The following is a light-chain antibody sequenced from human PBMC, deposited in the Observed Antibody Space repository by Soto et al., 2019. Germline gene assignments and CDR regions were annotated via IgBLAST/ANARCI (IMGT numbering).Light chain of an antibody. CDR2: GAS. CDR1: QSVSSSY. CDR3: QQYGSSAYT. J-gene: IGKJ2*01. Sequence: EIVLTQSPGTLSLSPGERATLSCRASQSVSSSYLAWYQQKPGQAPRLLIYGASSRATGIPDRFSCSGSGTDFTLTISRLEAEDFAVYYCQQYGSSAYTFCQGTKLEIK. V-gene: IGKV3-20*01.